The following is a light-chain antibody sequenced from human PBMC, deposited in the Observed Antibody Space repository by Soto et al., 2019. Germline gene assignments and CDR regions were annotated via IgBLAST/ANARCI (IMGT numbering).Light chain of an antibody. Sequence: QPASVSGSPGQSITISCTGTSSDVGRYNYVSWYQQHPGKAPKLMIYDVNNRPSGVSNRFSGSKSGNTASLTISGLQAEDEADYYCSSYTSSSTRVVFGGGTKLTVL. J-gene: IGLJ2*01. V-gene: IGLV2-14*01. CDR2: DVN. CDR1: SSDVGRYNY. CDR3: SSYTSSSTRVV.